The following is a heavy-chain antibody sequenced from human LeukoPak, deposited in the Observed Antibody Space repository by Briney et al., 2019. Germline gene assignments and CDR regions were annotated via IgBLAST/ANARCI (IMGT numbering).Heavy chain of an antibody. Sequence: GGSLRLSCAASGVTFSSYWMSWVRQAPGKGLEWVANIKQDGSEKYYVDSVKGRFTISRENAKNSLYLQMNSLRAEDTAVYYCARSPWFDPWGQGTLVTVS. CDR3: ARSPWFDP. J-gene: IGHJ5*02. CDR1: GVTFSSYW. CDR2: IKQDGSEK. V-gene: IGHV3-7*01.